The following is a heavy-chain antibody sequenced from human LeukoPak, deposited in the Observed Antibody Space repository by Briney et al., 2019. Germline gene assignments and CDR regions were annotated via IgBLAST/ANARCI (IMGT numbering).Heavy chain of an antibody. D-gene: IGHD4-23*01. Sequence: PSETLSLTCAVSRGSIFNSNWWSWVRQPPGKGLEWIGQIFHSGSTSYSPSLKSRVTISVDTSKSQFSLKLSSVTAADTAVYYCARAYGGNSDGGYYYYMDVWGKGTTVTISS. J-gene: IGHJ6*03. CDR2: IFHSGST. V-gene: IGHV4-4*02. CDR1: RGSIFNSNW. CDR3: ARAYGGNSDGGYYYYMDV.